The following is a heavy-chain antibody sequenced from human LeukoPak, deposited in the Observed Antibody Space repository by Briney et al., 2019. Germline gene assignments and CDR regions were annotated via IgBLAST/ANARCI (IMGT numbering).Heavy chain of an antibody. CDR1: GDSISSGNYY. CDR3: ARGRQQTIRGGPFFDY. J-gene: IGHJ4*02. V-gene: IGHV4-39*01. CDR2: LYYSGST. D-gene: IGHD3-10*01. Sequence: PSETLSLTCSVSGDSISSGNYYWGWIRQPPGKGLEWIGNLYYSGSTYYYPSFKSRVTISVDTSKNQFSLKLSSVTAADTAVYYCARGRQQTIRGGPFFDYWGQGTLVTVSS.